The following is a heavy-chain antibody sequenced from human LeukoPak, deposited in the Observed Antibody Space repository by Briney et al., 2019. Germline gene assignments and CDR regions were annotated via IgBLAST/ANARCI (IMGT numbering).Heavy chain of an antibody. CDR3: AKDRSSSWYEGPFNGMDV. V-gene: IGHV3-23*01. D-gene: IGHD6-13*01. CDR2: ITGSGDST. Sequence: GGSLRLSCAASGFTFSSYAMSWVRQAPGKGLEWVSAITGSGDSTYYADSVKGRFTISRDNSKNTLYLQMNSLRAEDTAVYYCAKDRSSSWYEGPFNGMDVWGQGTTVTVSS. J-gene: IGHJ6*02. CDR1: GFTFSSYA.